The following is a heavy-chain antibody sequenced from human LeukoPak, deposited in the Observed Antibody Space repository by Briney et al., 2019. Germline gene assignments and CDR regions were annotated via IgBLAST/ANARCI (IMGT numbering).Heavy chain of an antibody. D-gene: IGHD2-21*01. V-gene: IGHV3-30*18. Sequence: GGSLRLSCAASGFTFSSYGMHWVRQAPGKGLEWVAVISYDGSNKYYADSVKGRFTISRDNSKNTLYPQMNSLRAEDTAVYYCAKDWVIGYWGQGTLVTVSS. CDR2: ISYDGSNK. J-gene: IGHJ4*02. CDR1: GFTFSSYG. CDR3: AKDWVIGY.